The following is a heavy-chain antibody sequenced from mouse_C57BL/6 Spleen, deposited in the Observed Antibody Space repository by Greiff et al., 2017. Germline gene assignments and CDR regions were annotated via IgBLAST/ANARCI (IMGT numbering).Heavy chain of an antibody. V-gene: IGHV5-17*01. J-gene: IGHJ2*01. CDR1: GFTFSDYG. CDR2: ISSGSSTI. Sequence: EVMLVESGGGLVKPGGSLKLSCAASGFTFSDYGMHWVRQAPEKGLEWVAYISSGSSTIYYADTVKGRFTISRDNAKHTLFLQMTSLRSEDTAMYYCARGPTPLDYWGQGTTPKVSS. CDR3: ARGPTPLDY.